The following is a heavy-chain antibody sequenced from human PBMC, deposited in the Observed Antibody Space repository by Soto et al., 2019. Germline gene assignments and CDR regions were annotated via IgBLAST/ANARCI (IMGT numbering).Heavy chain of an antibody. V-gene: IGHV1-69*04. J-gene: IGHJ6*02. Sequence: GASVKVSCKASGYTFTSYGITWVRQAPGQGLEWMGRIIPILDIPNYAQNFQGRVTITADKSTSTAYMELSSLRSDDTAVYYCASHFTGVLVLGTSPPGGDNYGWDVWGQGTTVTVSS. CDR2: IIPILDIP. CDR1: GYTFTSYG. CDR3: ASHFTGVLVLGTSPPGGDNYGWDV. D-gene: IGHD2-8*02.